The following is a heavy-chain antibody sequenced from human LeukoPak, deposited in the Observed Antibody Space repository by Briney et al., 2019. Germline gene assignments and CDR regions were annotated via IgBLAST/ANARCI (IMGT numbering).Heavy chain of an antibody. D-gene: IGHD6-6*01. CDR2: IYYSGST. CDR1: GGSISSSSHY. Sequence: PSETLSLTCSVSGGSISSSSHYWVWIRQPPGRGLEWIGNIYYSGSTYYGPSLKSRVTMSVDTSKNQFSLRLSSATAADTAVYYCARYSSSSGRFDPWGQGTLVTVSS. V-gene: IGHV4-39*01. J-gene: IGHJ5*02. CDR3: ARYSSSSGRFDP.